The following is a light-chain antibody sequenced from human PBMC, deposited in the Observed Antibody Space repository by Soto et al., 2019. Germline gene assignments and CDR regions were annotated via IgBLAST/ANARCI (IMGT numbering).Light chain of an antibody. Sequence: DIQMTQSPSTLSAFVGDRVTITCRASQSIDSWLAWYQQKPGKAPQVLIHKASSLESGVPSWFSGSGSGTEFTLTISSLQPDDFATYYCQQYDGYPLTFGGGTKVEIK. J-gene: IGKJ4*01. CDR3: QQYDGYPLT. V-gene: IGKV1-5*03. CDR1: QSIDSW. CDR2: KAS.